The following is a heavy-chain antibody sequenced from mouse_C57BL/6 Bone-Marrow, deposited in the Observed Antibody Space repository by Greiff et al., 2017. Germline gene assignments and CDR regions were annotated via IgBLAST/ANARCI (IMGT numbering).Heavy chain of an antibody. CDR2: IDPSDSYT. Sequence: QVQLQQPGAELVRPGPSVKLSCKASGYTFTSYWMHWVKQRPGQGLEWIGVIDPSDSYTNYNQKFKGKATLTVDTSSSPAYMQLSSLTSEDSAVYYCASTGFAYWGQGTLVTVSA. V-gene: IGHV1-59*01. J-gene: IGHJ3*01. CDR3: ASTGFAY. D-gene: IGHD4-1*02. CDR1: GYTFTSYW.